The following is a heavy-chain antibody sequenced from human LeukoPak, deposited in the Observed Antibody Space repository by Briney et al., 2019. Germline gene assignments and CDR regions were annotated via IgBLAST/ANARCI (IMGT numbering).Heavy chain of an antibody. CDR2: INPNSGGT. J-gene: IGHJ6*03. Sequence: ASVKVSCKASGYTFTGYYMHWVRQAPGQGLEWMGWINPNSGGTNYAQKFQGRATMTRDTSISTAYMELSRLRSDDTAVYYCARQYSSSWYEWPPYYYYMDVWGKGTTVTISS. D-gene: IGHD6-13*01. V-gene: IGHV1-2*02. CDR3: ARQYSSSWYEWPPYYYYMDV. CDR1: GYTFTGYY.